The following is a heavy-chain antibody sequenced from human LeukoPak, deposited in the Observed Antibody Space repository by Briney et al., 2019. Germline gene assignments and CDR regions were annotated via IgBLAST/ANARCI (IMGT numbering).Heavy chain of an antibody. D-gene: IGHD1-26*01. CDR1: GFTFSIYS. CDR2: ISSSSSTI. CDR3: AGGAIYYYYYMDV. Sequence: SGGSLRLSCAASGFTFSIYSMNWVRQSTGKGLEWVSYISSSSSTIYYADSVRGRFTISRDNAKNSLNLQINSLRAEDTAVYYCAGGAIYYYYYMDVGGKRTTVSVSS. J-gene: IGHJ6*03. V-gene: IGHV3-48*04.